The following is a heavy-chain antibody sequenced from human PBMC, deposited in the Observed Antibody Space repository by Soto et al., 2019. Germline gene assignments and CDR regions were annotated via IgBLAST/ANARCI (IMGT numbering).Heavy chain of an antibody. CDR3: ARECTNGVCYLDY. Sequence: GGSLRLSCAASGFTFSSYGMHWVRQAPGKGLEWVAVIWYDGSNKYYADSAKGRFTISRDNSKNTLYLQMNSLRAEDTAVYYCARECTNGVCYLDYWGQGTLVTVSS. D-gene: IGHD2-8*01. CDR1: GFTFSSYG. CDR2: IWYDGSNK. V-gene: IGHV3-33*01. J-gene: IGHJ4*02.